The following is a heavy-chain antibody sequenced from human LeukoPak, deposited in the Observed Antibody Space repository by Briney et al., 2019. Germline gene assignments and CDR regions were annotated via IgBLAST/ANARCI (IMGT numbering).Heavy chain of an antibody. CDR3: ARERRAVAGYFDY. CDR2: IIPILGTA. V-gene: IGHV1-69*11. Sequence: ASVKLSCKASGATFTSYAISWVRQAHGQGLEWTGRIIPILGTANYAQKFQGSVTITTDESTRTAYMELSSLRSEDTAVYYCARERRAVAGYFDYWGQGTLVTVSS. D-gene: IGHD6-19*01. CDR1: GATFTSYA. J-gene: IGHJ4*02.